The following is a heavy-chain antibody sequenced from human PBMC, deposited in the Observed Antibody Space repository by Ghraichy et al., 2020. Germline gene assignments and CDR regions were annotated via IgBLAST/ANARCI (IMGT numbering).Heavy chain of an antibody. CDR1: GDSIGSYY. CDR3: ARSSGNCAGDCYARPYYYYMDV. CDR2: INYNGGT. V-gene: IGHV4-59*01. D-gene: IGHD2-21*02. Sequence: SETLSLTCTVSGDSIGSYYWNWIRQPPGKGLQWIGFINYNGGTNYSPSLERRLTISVDTSRNRFSLRLTSVTAADTAVYYCARSSGNCAGDCYARPYYYYMDVWGKGTTVTVAS. J-gene: IGHJ6*03.